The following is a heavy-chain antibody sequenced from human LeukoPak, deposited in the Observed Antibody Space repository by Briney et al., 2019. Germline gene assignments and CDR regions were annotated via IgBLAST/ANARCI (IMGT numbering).Heavy chain of an antibody. D-gene: IGHD5-24*01. J-gene: IGHJ4*02. CDR3: ARGPRWLPYFDY. CDR1: GGSVSTTSYY. Sequence: PSETLSLTCTVSGGSVSTTSYYWSWIRQPPTKGLEWIGYIYYSGSTNYNPSLKGRVTVSVDTSKNQFSLKLSSVTAADTAVYYCARGPRWLPYFDYWGQGTLVTVSS. CDR2: IYYSGST. V-gene: IGHV4-61*01.